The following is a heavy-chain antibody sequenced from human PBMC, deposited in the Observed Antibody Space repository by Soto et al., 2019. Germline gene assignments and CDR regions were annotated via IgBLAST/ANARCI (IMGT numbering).Heavy chain of an antibody. J-gene: IGHJ4*02. CDR3: ARDFPYCGSTSCYSAAPKY. CDR1: GFSFSNYA. D-gene: IGHD2-2*01. CDR2: MSHDGSSS. Sequence: PGGSLRLSCAASGFSFSNYAMHWVRRTPDKGLEWVAVMSHDGSSSFYADSVKGRFTISRDNSKTTLYLQMNSLSTEDTAVYYCARDFPYCGSTSCYSAAPKYWGQGTLVTVSS. V-gene: IGHV3-30-3*01.